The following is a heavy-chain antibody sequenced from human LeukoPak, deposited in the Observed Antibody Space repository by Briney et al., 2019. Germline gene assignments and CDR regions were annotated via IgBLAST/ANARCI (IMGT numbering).Heavy chain of an antibody. CDR3: ARVKGVGSGPGY. CDR1: GGTFSSYA. D-gene: IGHD2-15*01. J-gene: IGHJ4*02. V-gene: IGHV1-69*13. Sequence: ASVKVSCKASGGTFSSYAISWVRQAPGQGLEWMGGIIPIFGTANYAQKFQGRVTITADESTSTAYMELSSLRSEDTAVYYCARVKGVGSGPGYWGQGTLVTVSS. CDR2: IIPIFGTA.